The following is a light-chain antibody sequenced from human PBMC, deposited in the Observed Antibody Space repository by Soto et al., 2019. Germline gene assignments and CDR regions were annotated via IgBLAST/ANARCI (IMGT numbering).Light chain of an antibody. CDR1: QNINSY. Sequence: DIQMTQSPSSLSASVGDRVTITCRASQNINSYLIWYQQTPGKAPKLLIYAASSLQSGVPSRFSGSGSGTDFTLTISSLQPEDFATYYCQQSYSSSPTFGQGTKVDIK. CDR3: QQSYSSSPT. V-gene: IGKV1-39*01. CDR2: AAS. J-gene: IGKJ1*01.